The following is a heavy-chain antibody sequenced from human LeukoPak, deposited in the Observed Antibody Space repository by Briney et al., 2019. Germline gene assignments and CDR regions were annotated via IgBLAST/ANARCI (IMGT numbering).Heavy chain of an antibody. V-gene: IGHV5-51*01. Sequence: GESLKISCKGSGYSFNTYWISWVRQMPGKGLEWMGIIYPGDSDTTYSPSFQGQVTISVDKSISTAYLQWSSLKASDTAFYYCARAYGCSGGRCYADYWGPGTPVTVSS. CDR2: IYPGDSDT. CDR1: GYSFNTYW. CDR3: ARAYGCSGGRCYADY. J-gene: IGHJ4*02. D-gene: IGHD2-15*01.